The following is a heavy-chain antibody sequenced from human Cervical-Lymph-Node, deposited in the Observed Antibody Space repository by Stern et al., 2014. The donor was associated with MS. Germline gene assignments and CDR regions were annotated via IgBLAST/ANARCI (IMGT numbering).Heavy chain of an antibody. J-gene: IGHJ4*01. CDR3: ARAPSPYQSSWYYFDH. D-gene: IGHD2-2*01. Sequence: QVQLQESGPGLVKPSETLSLTCTVSGDSMNNYYWTWIRQPPGKGLEWLGYIHDSGSTNHNPSLKSRLTISKDSSSNQFFLKLTSVVAADTAVYFCARAPSPYQSSWYYFDHWGHGTLVTVAS. CDR1: GDSMNNYY. CDR2: IHDSGST. V-gene: IGHV4-59*01.